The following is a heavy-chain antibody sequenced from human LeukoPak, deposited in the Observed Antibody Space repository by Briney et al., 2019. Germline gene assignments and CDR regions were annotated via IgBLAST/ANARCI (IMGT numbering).Heavy chain of an antibody. CDR3: TRGHQLLDY. V-gene: IGHV3-49*04. CDR1: GFTFSSYA. Sequence: PGRSLRLSCAASGFTFSSYAMSWVRQAPGKGLEWVGFIRSKAYGGTTEYAASVKGRFTISRDDSKSIAYLQMNSLKTEDTAVYYCTRGHQLLDYWGQGTLVTVSS. D-gene: IGHD2-2*01. J-gene: IGHJ4*02. CDR2: IRSKAYGGTT.